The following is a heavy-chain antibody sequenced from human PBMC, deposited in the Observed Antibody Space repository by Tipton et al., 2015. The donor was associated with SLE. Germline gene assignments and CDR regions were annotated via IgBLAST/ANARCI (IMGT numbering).Heavy chain of an antibody. J-gene: IGHJ4*02. CDR1: GGSLSGYW. CDR3: ARDWGGEALDF. CDR2: IYPTGRT. Sequence: TLSLTCTVHGGSLSGYWWSWIRQSPGKGLEWIGEIYPTGRTDYNPSLMSRVTLSVDTSKNQFSLKLTSVTAADTAVYYCARDWGGEALDFWGQGTLVTVSS. V-gene: IGHV4-34*09. D-gene: IGHD2-21*01.